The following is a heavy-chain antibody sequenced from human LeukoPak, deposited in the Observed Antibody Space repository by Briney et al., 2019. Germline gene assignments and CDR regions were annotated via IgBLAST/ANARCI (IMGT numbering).Heavy chain of an antibody. D-gene: IGHD6-19*01. Sequence: TGGALRLSCVASGFIVSSHYMTWVRQAPGKGLDWVSTIFINGGTYYADSVKGRFIISRDNSKNTLYLQMNSLRPEDTAVYYCARDQTVAGDWGQGTLVSVSS. CDR1: GFIVSSHY. CDR2: IFINGGT. CDR3: ARDQTVAGD. J-gene: IGHJ4*02. V-gene: IGHV3-66*01.